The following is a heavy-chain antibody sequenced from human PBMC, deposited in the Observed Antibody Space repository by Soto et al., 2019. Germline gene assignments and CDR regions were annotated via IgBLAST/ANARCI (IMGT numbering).Heavy chain of an antibody. V-gene: IGHV4-59*01. CDR1: GVSISSYY. J-gene: IGHJ3*02. Sequence: SETLSLTCTVSGVSISSYYWSWIRQPPGKGLEWIGYIYYSGSTNYNPSLKSRVTISVDTSKNQFSLKLSSVTAADTAVYYYARSLSGYPYPNDAFDIWGQGTMVTV. D-gene: IGHD3-22*01. CDR2: IYYSGST. CDR3: ARSLSGYPYPNDAFDI.